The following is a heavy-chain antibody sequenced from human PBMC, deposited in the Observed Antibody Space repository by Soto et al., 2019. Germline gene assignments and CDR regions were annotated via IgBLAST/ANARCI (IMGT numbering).Heavy chain of an antibody. CDR1: GYTFTSYG. Sequence: ASVKVSCKASGYTFTSYGISWVRQAPGQGLEWMGWISAYNGNTNYAQKLQGRVTMTTDTSTSTAYMELRSLRSDDTAVYYCARKNDYIWRSYRPNAAFDIWGQGTLVTVSS. CDR2: ISAYNGNT. D-gene: IGHD3-16*02. CDR3: ARKNDYIWRSYRPNAAFDI. J-gene: IGHJ3*02. V-gene: IGHV1-18*01.